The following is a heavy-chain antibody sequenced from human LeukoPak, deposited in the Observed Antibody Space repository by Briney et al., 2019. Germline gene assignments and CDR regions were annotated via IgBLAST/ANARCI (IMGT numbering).Heavy chain of an antibody. J-gene: IGHJ4*02. V-gene: IGHV3-23*01. Sequence: GGSLRLSCRASGFTFDDFGMSWVRQVPGKGLEWVSAISGSGDTTTYADSVKGRFTISRDNSKNTLYLQMNSLRAEDTAVYYCAKTRVALSSGWYETGFDYWGQGTLVTVSS. CDR2: ISGSGDTT. CDR1: GFTFDDFG. D-gene: IGHD6-19*01. CDR3: AKTRVALSSGWYETGFDY.